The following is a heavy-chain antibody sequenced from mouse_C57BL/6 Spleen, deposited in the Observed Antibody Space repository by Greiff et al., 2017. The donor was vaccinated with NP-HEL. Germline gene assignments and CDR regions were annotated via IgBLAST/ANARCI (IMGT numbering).Heavy chain of an antibody. CDR2: IAPSDSYT. D-gene: IGHD1-1*01. J-gene: IGHJ4*01. V-gene: IGHV1-69*01. CDR3: ARSDYYGSTYAMDY. Sequence: VQLQQSGAELVMPGASVKLSCKASGYTFTSYWMHWVKQRPGQGLEWIGEIAPSDSYTNYNQKFKGKSTLTVDKSSSTAYMQLSSLTSEDSAVYYCARSDYYGSTYAMDYWGQGTSVTVSS. CDR1: GYTFTSYW.